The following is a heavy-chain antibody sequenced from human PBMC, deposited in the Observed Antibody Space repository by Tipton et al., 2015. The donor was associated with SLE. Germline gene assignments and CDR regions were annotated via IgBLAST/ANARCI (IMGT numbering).Heavy chain of an antibody. Sequence: TLSLTCAVYGGSFSGYYWSWIRQPSGKGLEWIGEINHSGSTNYNPSLKSRVTISVDTSKNQFSLKLSSVTAADTAVYYCASVLGDVWGKGTTVTVSS. CDR2: INHSGST. CDR3: ASVLGDV. CDR1: GGSFSGYY. V-gene: IGHV4-34*01. J-gene: IGHJ6*04.